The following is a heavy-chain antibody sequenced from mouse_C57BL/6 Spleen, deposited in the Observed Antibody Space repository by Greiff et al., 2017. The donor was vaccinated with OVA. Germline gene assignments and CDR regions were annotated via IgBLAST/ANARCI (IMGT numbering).Heavy chain of an antibody. CDR2: ISSGSSTI. D-gene: IGHD2-3*01. V-gene: IGHV5-17*01. CDR1: GFTFSDYG. J-gene: IGHJ3*01. CDR3: ARPSYDGSSWFAC. Sequence: EVKLVESGGGLVKPGGSLKLSCAASGFTFSDYGMHWVRQAPEKGLEWLAYISSGSSTIYYADTVKGRFTISRDNAKNTLFLQMTSLRSEDTAMYYCARPSYDGSSWFACWGQGTLVTVSA.